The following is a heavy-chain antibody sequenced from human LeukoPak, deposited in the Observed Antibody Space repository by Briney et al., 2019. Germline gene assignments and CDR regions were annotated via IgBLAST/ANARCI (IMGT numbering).Heavy chain of an antibody. Sequence: SETLSLTCAVYGGSFSGYYWSWIRQPPGKGLEWIGEINHSGSTNYNPSLKGRVTISVDTSKNQFSLKLTSVTAADTAIYYCVRTYEIVGATAFYHYFYYMDVWGKGTTVTISS. D-gene: IGHD1-26*01. V-gene: IGHV4-34*01. CDR1: GGSFSGYY. CDR3: VRTYEIVGATAFYHYFYYMDV. J-gene: IGHJ6*03. CDR2: INHSGST.